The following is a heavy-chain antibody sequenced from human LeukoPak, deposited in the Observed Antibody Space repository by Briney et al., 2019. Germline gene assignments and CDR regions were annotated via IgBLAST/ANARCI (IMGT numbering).Heavy chain of an antibody. D-gene: IGHD5-12*01. Sequence: GGSLRLSCAASGFTFSSYSMNWVRQAPGKGLEWVSYISSSSSTIYYADSVKGRFTISRDNSKNTLYLQMNSLRAEDTAVYYCAKARGYDLEYYFDYWGQGTLVTVSS. J-gene: IGHJ4*02. CDR1: GFTFSSYS. CDR3: AKARGYDLEYYFDY. V-gene: IGHV3-48*01. CDR2: ISSSSSTI.